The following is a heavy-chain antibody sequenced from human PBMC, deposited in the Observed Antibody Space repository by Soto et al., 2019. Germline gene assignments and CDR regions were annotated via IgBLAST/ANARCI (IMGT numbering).Heavy chain of an antibody. J-gene: IGHJ6*02. Sequence: GSLRLSCAASGFTVSSKYMSWVSQAPGKGLEWVSVIYSGGSTYYADSVKGRFTISRDNSKNTLYLQMNSLRAEDTAVYYCAREKIVATTYYYYYYGMDVWGQGTTVTVSS. V-gene: IGHV3-53*01. CDR3: AREKIVATTYYYYYYGMDV. CDR1: GFTVSSKY. D-gene: IGHD5-12*01. CDR2: IYSGGST.